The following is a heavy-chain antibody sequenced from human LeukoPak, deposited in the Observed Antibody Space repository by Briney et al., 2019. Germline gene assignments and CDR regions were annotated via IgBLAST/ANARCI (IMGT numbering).Heavy chain of an antibody. V-gene: IGHV3-11*06. D-gene: IGHD6-19*01. J-gene: IGHJ4*02. CDR1: GFTFSDYY. Sequence: GGSLRLSCAASGFTFSDYYMTWIRQAPGKGLEVVSYISGGGDDINYADSVRGRFTISRDNSKNTLYLQMNSLRAEDTAVYYCAKDSGGGASSGWYVEYWGQGTLVTVSS. CDR2: ISGGGDDI. CDR3: AKDSGGGASSGWYVEY.